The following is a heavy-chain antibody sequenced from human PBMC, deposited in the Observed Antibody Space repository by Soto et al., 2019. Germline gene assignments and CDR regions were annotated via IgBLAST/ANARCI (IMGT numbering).Heavy chain of an antibody. CDR1: GYTFTSYG. CDR2: ISPYNGNT. Sequence: QVQLVQSGAEVKKPGASVKVSCTTSGYTFTSYGIIRVRQAPGQGLEWMGWISPYNGNTNYIQKFQGRVTMTTDTSTNTAYMELRSLRSDDTAVYYCATGIRSSGWSGFDYWGQGTLVTVSS. CDR3: ATGIRSSGWSGFDY. V-gene: IGHV1-18*01. D-gene: IGHD6-19*01. J-gene: IGHJ4*02.